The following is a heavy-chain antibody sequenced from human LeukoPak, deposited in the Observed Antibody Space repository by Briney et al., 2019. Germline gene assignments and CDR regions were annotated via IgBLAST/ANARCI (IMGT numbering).Heavy chain of an antibody. CDR1: GFTSSIYA. V-gene: IGHV3-23*01. J-gene: IGHJ4*02. D-gene: IGHD4-11*01. Sequence: GGSLRLSCVASGFTSSIYAMSWVRQAPGKGVDWVSVISGSGGTTHYADSVKGRFTISRDNSKNTLYLQMNSLRAEDTAVYYCAKDSTDYSMGMFDCWGQGTLITVSS. CDR3: AKDSTDYSMGMFDC. CDR2: ISGSGGTT.